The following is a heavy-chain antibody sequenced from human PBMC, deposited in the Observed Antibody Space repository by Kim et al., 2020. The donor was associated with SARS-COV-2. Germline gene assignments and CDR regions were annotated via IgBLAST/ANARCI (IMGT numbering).Heavy chain of an antibody. CDR2: INHSGST. CDR3: ARGRGRSGSYYVDYYYYGMDV. V-gene: IGHV4-34*01. J-gene: IGHJ6*02. Sequence: SETLSLTCAVYGGSFSGYYWSWIRQPPGKGLEWIGEINHSGSTNYNPSLKSRVTISVDTSKNQFSLKLSSVTAADTAVYYCARGRGRSGSYYVDYYYYGMDVWGQGTTVTVSS. CDR1: GGSFSGYY. D-gene: IGHD1-26*01.